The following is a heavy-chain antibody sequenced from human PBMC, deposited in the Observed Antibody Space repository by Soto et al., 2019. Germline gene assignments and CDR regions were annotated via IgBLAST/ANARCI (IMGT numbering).Heavy chain of an antibody. D-gene: IGHD2-2*01. CDR1: GATFSSYT. V-gene: IGHV1-69*02. CDR2: IIPILGIA. J-gene: IGHJ4*02. Sequence: SVKVSCKASGATFSSYTISWVRQAPGQGLEWMGRIIPILGIANYAQKFQGRVTITADKSTSTAYMELSRLRSDDTAVYSCARTHFSRTRRYVGCWDYWGKGTLVT. CDR3: ARTHFSRTRRYVGCWDY.